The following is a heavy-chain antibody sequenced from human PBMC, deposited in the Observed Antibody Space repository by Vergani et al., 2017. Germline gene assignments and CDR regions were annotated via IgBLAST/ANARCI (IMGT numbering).Heavy chain of an antibody. CDR1: GYTFTGYY. CDR3: ARGGVYYDYIWEGNWFDP. D-gene: IGHD3-16*01. J-gene: IGHJ5*02. V-gene: IGHV1-2*04. Sequence: QVQLVQSGAEVKKPGASVKVSCKASGYTFTGYYMHWVRQAPGQGLEWMGWINPNSGGTNYAQKFQGWVTMTRDTSISTAYMELSRLRSDDTAVYYCARGGVYYDYIWEGNWFDPWGQGTLVTVSS. CDR2: INPNSGGT.